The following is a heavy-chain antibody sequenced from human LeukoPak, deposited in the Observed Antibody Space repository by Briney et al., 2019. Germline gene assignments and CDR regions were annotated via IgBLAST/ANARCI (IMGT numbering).Heavy chain of an antibody. D-gene: IGHD1-1*01. Sequence: ASVKVSCKASGYTFTTYGISWVRQAPGQGLEWMGWISTYNGNTNYAQNLQGRVTMTTDTSTSTAYMELRSLRFDDTAVYYCARDAIQGRLTSDYWGQGTPVTVSS. J-gene: IGHJ4*02. V-gene: IGHV1-18*01. CDR1: GYTFTTYG. CDR2: ISTYNGNT. CDR3: ARDAIQGRLTSDY.